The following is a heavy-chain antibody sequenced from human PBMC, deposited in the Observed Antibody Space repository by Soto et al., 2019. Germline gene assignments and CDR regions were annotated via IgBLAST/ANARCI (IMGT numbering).Heavy chain of an antibody. J-gene: IGHJ6*02. V-gene: IGHV1-2*04. CDR2: INPNSGGT. D-gene: IGHD6-13*01. Sequence: ASVKVSCKASGYTFTSYYMHWVRQAPGQGLEWMGRINPNSGGTNYAQKFQGWVTMTRDTSISTAYMELSRLRSDDTAVYYCARDRIAAALHYGMDVWGQGTTVTVSS. CDR1: GYTFTSYY. CDR3: ARDRIAAALHYGMDV.